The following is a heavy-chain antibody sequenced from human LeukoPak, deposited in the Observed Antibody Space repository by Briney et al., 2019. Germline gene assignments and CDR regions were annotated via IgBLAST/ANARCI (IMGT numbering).Heavy chain of an antibody. V-gene: IGHV3-20*04. Sequence: GWSLRLSCAASGFTFDDYGMSWVRQAPGKGLEWVSGINWNGGSTGYADSVKGRFTISRDNAKNSLYLQMNSLRAEDTALYYCAREFDRYSGSYPKDFDYWGQGTLVTVSS. J-gene: IGHJ4*02. CDR1: GFTFDDYG. CDR3: AREFDRYSGSYPKDFDY. D-gene: IGHD1-26*01. CDR2: INWNGGST.